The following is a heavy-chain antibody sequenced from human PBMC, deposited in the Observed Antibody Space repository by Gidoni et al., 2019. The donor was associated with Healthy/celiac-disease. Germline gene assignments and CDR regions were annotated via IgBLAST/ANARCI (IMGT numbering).Heavy chain of an antibody. D-gene: IGHD4-17*01. V-gene: IGHV3-9*01. CDR2: ISWNSGSI. Sequence: EVQLVESGGGLVQPGRSLRLSCAASGFTFDDYAMHWVRQAPGKGLEWVSGISWNSGSIGYADSVKGRFTISRDNAKNSLYLQMNSLRAEDTALYYCAKPSRRDDYGDYGTDAFDIWGQGTMVTVSS. CDR3: AKPSRRDDYGDYGTDAFDI. J-gene: IGHJ3*02. CDR1: GFTFDDYA.